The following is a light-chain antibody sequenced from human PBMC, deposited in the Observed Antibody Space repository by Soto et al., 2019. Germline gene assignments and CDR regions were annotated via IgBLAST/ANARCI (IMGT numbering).Light chain of an antibody. CDR3: SSYTSTSTLYV. CDR2: EVT. V-gene: IGLV2-14*01. CDR1: SSDVGGYNY. Sequence: QSALTQPASVSGSPGQSITISCTGTSSDVGGYNYVSWYQQHPDKAPKLMIYEVTNRPSGVSFRFSGSKSDNTASLTISGLQPEDEADYYCSSYTSTSTLYVFGTGTKLTVL. J-gene: IGLJ1*01.